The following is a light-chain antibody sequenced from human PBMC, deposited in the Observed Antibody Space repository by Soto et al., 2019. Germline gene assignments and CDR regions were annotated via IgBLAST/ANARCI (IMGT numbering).Light chain of an antibody. J-gene: IGLJ1*01. V-gene: IGLV2-8*01. CDR1: SSDVGGYNY. CDR3: TSYAGGNNV. Sequence: QSALTQPPSASGSPGQSVTISCTGTSSDVGGYNYVSWYQQYPGKVPKLMVYEVNNRPSGVPDRFSGSKSGNTASLTVSGLQAVDEADYYCTSYAGGNNVFGTGTKVTVL. CDR2: EVN.